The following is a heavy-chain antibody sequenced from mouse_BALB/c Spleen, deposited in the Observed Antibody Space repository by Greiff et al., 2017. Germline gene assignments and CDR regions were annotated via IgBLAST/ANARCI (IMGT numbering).Heavy chain of an antibody. CDR1: GDSITSGY. V-gene: IGHV3-8*02. J-gene: IGHJ4*01. CDR2: ISYSGST. D-gene: IGHD1-1*01. CDR3: ARYLGGSSYRVYYAMDY. Sequence: EVKLQESGPSLVKPSQTLSLTCSVTGDSITSGYWNWIRKFPGNKLEYMGYISYSGSTYYNPSLKSRISITRDTSKNQYYLQLNSVTTEDTATYYCARYLGGSSYRVYYAMDYWGQGTSVTVSS.